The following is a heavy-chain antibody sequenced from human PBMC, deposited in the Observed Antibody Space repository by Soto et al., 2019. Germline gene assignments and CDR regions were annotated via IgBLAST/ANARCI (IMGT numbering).Heavy chain of an antibody. CDR1: GGSISSGGYY. J-gene: IGHJ4*02. Sequence: PSETLSLTCTVSGGSISSGGYYWSWIRQHPGKGLEWIGYIYYSGSTYYNPSLKSRVTISVDTSKNQFSLKLSSVTAADTAVYYCAREGGDILTVYLDYWGQGTLVPSPQ. D-gene: IGHD3-9*01. V-gene: IGHV4-31*03. CDR3: AREGGDILTVYLDY. CDR2: IYYSGST.